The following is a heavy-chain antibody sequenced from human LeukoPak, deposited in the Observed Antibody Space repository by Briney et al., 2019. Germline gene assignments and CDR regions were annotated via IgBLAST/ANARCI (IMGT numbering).Heavy chain of an antibody. J-gene: IGHJ3*02. Sequence: SETLSLTCTVSGGSISSGDYYWSWIRQPPGKGLEWIGYIYYSGSTYYNPSLKSRVTISVDTSKNQFSLKLSSVTAADTAVYYCAREPSGNYYDAFDIWGQGTMVTVSS. CDR1: GGSISSGDYY. CDR2: IYYSGST. D-gene: IGHD1-26*01. V-gene: IGHV4-30-4*08. CDR3: AREPSGNYYDAFDI.